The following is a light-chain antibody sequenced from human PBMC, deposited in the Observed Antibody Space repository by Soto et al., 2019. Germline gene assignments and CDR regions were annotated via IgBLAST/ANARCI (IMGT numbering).Light chain of an antibody. CDR1: SSDVGGYNY. CDR2: DVS. J-gene: IGLJ2*01. CDR3: SSYTSSSYPVV. V-gene: IGLV2-14*01. Sequence: QSALTQPASVSGSPGQSITISCTGTSSDVGGYNYVSWYQQHPGKAPKLMIYDVSNRPSGVSNRFSGSKSGNTASLTISGLQAEDEADYYCSSYTSSSYPVVFGGGTKVTVL.